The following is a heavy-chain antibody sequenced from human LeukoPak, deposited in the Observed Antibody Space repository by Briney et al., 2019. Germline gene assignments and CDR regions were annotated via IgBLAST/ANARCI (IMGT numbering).Heavy chain of an antibody. CDR3: CVQRGGIVN. D-gene: IGHD1-1*01. CDR2: ITSNGGKT. V-gene: IGHV3-64D*06. CDR1: GFTFSTFA. J-gene: IGHJ4*02. Sequence: PGGSLRLSCSASGFTFSTFAMHWVRQAPGKGPEYVSGITSNGGKTYYADSLKGRFTISRDNSKNTLYLQMSSLRAEDTAVYYCCVQRGGIVNWGLGNLVTVSS.